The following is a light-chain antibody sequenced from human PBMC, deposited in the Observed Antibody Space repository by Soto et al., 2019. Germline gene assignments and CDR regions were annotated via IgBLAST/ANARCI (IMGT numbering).Light chain of an antibody. CDR2: EVS. Sequence: QSALTQPPSASGSPGQSVTISCTGTNSDVGAYDYVSWYQQHPGKAPKLLIYEVSKRPSGVPDRFSGSKSGNTASLTVSGLQADDESDYYGNSYTVTKNLVFGGGTKLTVL. V-gene: IGLV2-8*01. CDR3: NSYTVTKNLV. CDR1: NSDVGAYDY. J-gene: IGLJ3*02.